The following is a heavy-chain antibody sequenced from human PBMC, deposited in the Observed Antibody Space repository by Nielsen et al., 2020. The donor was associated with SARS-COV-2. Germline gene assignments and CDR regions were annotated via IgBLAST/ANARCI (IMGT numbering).Heavy chain of an antibody. CDR1: GFTFNSYT. CDR2: ISSSRNYI. J-gene: IGHJ6*02. D-gene: IGHD3-3*01. Sequence: GESLKISCAASGFTFNSYTMNWVRQAPGKGLEWVSSISSSRNYIFYADSVKGRFTVSRDNAKNSLYLQMNSLRAEDTALYHCARDMGRTIFGVVRPWVEYGMDVWGQGTLVTVSS. V-gene: IGHV3-21*04. CDR3: ARDMGRTIFGVVRPWVEYGMDV.